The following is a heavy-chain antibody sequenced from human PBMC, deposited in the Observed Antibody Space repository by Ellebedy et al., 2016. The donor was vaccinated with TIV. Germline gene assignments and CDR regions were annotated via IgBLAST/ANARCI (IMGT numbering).Heavy chain of an antibody. Sequence: MPSETLSLTCTVSGCSISSSSYYWGWIRKPPGKGLEWIGSIYYSGSTYYNPSPRSRVTISVDTSKNQYSLKLSSGTAADTAVYYCASFLAYCGGDCHSGSEDYYGMDVWGQGTTVTVSS. CDR2: IYYSGST. J-gene: IGHJ6*02. CDR3: ASFLAYCGGDCHSGSEDYYGMDV. V-gene: IGHV4-39*01. D-gene: IGHD2-21*02. CDR1: GCSISSSSYY.